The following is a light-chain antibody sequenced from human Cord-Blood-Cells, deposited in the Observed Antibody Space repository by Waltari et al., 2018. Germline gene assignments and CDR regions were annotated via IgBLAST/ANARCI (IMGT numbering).Light chain of an antibody. CDR3: AAWDDSLNGPV. V-gene: IGLV1-44*01. CDR1: SSNIGSNT. Sequence: QSVLTQPPSASGTPGQRVTISCSGSSSNIGSNTVNWYQQLPGTAPKLLIYSINQRPSGAPGRFSGAKSGTSASLAISGLQSEDEADYYCAAWDDSLNGPVFGGGTKLTVL. J-gene: IGLJ3*02. CDR2: SIN.